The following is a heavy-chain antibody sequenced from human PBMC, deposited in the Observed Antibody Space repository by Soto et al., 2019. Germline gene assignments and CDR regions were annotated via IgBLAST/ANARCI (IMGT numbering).Heavy chain of an antibody. D-gene: IGHD2-15*01. CDR3: ERAPIFKWWGPRGGLAP. J-gene: IGHJ5*02. CDR2: IYHSGST. Sequence: SETLSLTCAVSGGSISSSNWWSWVRQPPGKGLEWIGEIYHSGSTNYNPSLKSRVTISVDKSKNQFSLKLSSVTAADTAVYYWERAPIFKWWGPRGGLAPGGKGTLVTVS. V-gene: IGHV4-4*02. CDR1: GGSISSSNW.